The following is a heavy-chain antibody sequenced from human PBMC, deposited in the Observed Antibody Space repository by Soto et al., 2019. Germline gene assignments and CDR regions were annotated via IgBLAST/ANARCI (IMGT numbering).Heavy chain of an antibody. CDR2: SRDKPQGYST. CDR1: GFTLSDHY. V-gene: IGHV3-72*01. CDR3: VRATYFTDSSGYTRCLDY. D-gene: IGHD3-22*01. J-gene: IGHJ4*02. Sequence: LRLSYAGSGFTLSDHYIDWVRQAPGKGLEWVGRSRDKPQGYSTAYAASVKGRFTTSRDESKNSAYLQMNSLKTEDTAVYYCVRATYFTDSSGYTRCLDYWGQGTLVTAPQ.